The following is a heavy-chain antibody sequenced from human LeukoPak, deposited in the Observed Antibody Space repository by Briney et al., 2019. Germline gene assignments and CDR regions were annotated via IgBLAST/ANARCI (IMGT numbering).Heavy chain of an antibody. CDR3: ARDRGGSYSIDY. V-gene: IGHV1-46*01. CDR2: INPSDEST. J-gene: IGHJ4*02. Sequence: GASVKVSCKASGYTFTSYSLHWVRQAPGQGLEWMGIINPSDESTTYAQKFRGRVTMTRDTSTNTVYMELSSLRAEDTAIYYCARDRGGSYSIDYWGQGTLVTVSS. D-gene: IGHD1-26*01. CDR1: GYTFTSYS.